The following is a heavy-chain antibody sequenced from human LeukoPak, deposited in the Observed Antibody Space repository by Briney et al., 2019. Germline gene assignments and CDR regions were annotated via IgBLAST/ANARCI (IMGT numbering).Heavy chain of an antibody. J-gene: IGHJ4*02. CDR1: GGSISSGGYY. V-gene: IGHV4-31*03. CDR2: IYYSGST. CDR3: ARDTIGYCSGGSCHKAFDY. D-gene: IGHD2-15*01. Sequence: SETLSLTCTVSGGSISSGGYYWSWIRQHPGKGLEWIGYIYYSGSTYYNPSLKSRVTISVDTSKNQFSLKLSSVTAADTAVYYCARDTIGYCSGGSCHKAFDYWGQGTLVTVSS.